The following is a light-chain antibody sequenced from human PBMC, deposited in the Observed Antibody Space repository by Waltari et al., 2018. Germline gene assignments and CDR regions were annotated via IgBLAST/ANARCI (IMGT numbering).Light chain of an antibody. CDR1: SSNIGPGHV. V-gene: IGLV1-40*02. CDR2: GNN. CDR3: QSFDTSLSHGVV. J-gene: IGLJ3*02. Sequence: QSILTQPPSVSLAPGQRVTISCTRSSSNIGPGHVVHCYQEFPGTPPKLLIYGNNSRPSGVPDRFSGTKSGTSASLTITGLQAEDEADYYCQSFDTSLSHGVVFGGGTKVTVL.